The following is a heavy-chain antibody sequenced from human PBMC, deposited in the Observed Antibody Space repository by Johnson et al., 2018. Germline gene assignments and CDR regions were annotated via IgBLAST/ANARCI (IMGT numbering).Heavy chain of an antibody. D-gene: IGHD1-26*01. CDR2: ISFDGSNQ. CDR3: ARDLVGATDFDS. CDR1: GFTFSSYG. Sequence: QVQLVESGGGVVQPGRSLRLSCAGSGFTFSSYGMHWVRQAPGKGLEWVAVISFDGSNQYYADSVKGRFTISRDNSNKTVYLHMKSLIPEDTAVYFCARDLVGATDFDSWGQGSLLSVSS. J-gene: IGHJ4*02. V-gene: IGHV3-30*03.